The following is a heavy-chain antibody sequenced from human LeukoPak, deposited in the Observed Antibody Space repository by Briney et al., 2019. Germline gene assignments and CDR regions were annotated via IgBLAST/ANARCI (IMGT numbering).Heavy chain of an antibody. Sequence: PGGSLRLSCAASGFTFSSYAMSWVRQAPGKGLEWVSAISGSGGSTYYADSVKGRFTISRDNSKNTLYLQMNSLRAEDTAVYYCAKEGGFGSSHYYYYMDVWGKGTTVTVSS. CDR3: AKEGGFGSSHYYYYMDV. CDR1: GFTFSSYA. J-gene: IGHJ6*03. D-gene: IGHD6-6*01. CDR2: ISGSGGST. V-gene: IGHV3-23*01.